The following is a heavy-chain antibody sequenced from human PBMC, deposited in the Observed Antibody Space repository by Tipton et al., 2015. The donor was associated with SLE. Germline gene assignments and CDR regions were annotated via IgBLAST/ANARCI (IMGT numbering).Heavy chain of an antibody. Sequence: LSLTCTVSGGSISSHYWSWIRQPPGKGLEWVSYISSSSSYTNYADSVKGRFTISRDNAKNSLYLQMNSLRAEDTAVYYCARGNILTGTEAFDIWGQGTMVTVSS. J-gene: IGHJ3*02. D-gene: IGHD3-9*01. CDR2: ISSSSSYT. CDR1: GGSISSHY. V-gene: IGHV3-11*06. CDR3: ARGNILTGTEAFDI.